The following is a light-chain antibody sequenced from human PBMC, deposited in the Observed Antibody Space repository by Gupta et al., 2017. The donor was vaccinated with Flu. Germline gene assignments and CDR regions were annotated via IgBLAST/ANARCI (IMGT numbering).Light chain of an antibody. J-gene: IGKJ2*01. CDR1: QSLQHSNGKTY. CDR2: EIS. V-gene: IGKV2D-29*01. Sequence: VTPGQPAAIACQSSQSLQHSNGKTYLDWYLQKAGQPPRLLIYEISNRYCGVPDRVSGSGSGTDFTLKIDRVEAEDVGIYYCMQSLHLPYTFGQGSKLEIK. CDR3: MQSLHLPYT.